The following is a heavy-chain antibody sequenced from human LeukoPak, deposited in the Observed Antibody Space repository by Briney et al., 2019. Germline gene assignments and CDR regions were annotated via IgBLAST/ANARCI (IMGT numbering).Heavy chain of an antibody. V-gene: IGHV3-53*01. D-gene: IGHD2-8*01. CDR1: GFTVSSNY. CDR2: IYSGGST. Sequence: GGSLRLSCAASGFTVSSNYMSWVRQAPGKGLEWVSVIYSGGSTYYADSVKGRFTISRDNSKNTLYLQMNSLRAEDTAVYCCARNGPVYYYGMDVWGQGTTVTVSS. J-gene: IGHJ6*02. CDR3: ARNGPVYYYGMDV.